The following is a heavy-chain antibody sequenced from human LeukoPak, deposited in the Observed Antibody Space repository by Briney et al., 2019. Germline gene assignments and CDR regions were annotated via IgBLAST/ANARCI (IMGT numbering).Heavy chain of an antibody. J-gene: IGHJ4*02. CDR1: GGSFSGYY. V-gene: IGHV4-59*08. D-gene: IGHD3-22*01. Sequence: SETLSLTCAVYGGSFSGYYWSWIRQPPGKGLEWIGYIYYSGSTNYNPSLKSRVTISVDTSKNQFSLKLSSVTAADTAVYYCARHVDSSGPNFDYWGQGTLVTVSS. CDR3: ARHVDSSGPNFDY. CDR2: IYYSGST.